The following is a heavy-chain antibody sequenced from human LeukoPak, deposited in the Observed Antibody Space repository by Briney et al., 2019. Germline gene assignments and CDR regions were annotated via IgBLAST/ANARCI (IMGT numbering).Heavy chain of an antibody. CDR1: GYTFTSYD. V-gene: IGHV1-8*01. D-gene: IGHD6-6*01. CDR3: ARAGGVPARIAARRYWFDP. CDR2: MNPNSGNT. Sequence: ASVKVSCKASGYTFTSYDINWVRQATGQGLEWMGWMNPNSGNTGYAQKFQGRVTMTRSTSISTAYMELSSLRSEDTAVYYCARAGGVPARIAARRYWFDPWGQGTLVTVSS. J-gene: IGHJ5*02.